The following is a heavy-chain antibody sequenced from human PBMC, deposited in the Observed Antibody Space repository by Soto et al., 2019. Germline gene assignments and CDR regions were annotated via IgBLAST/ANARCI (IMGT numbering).Heavy chain of an antibody. Sequence: SETLSLTCTVSGGSVSSYYWSWIRQSPEKGLEWIGYIYYSGSTKYNPSLKSRVTISVDTSKNQFSLKLSSATAADTAVYYCARDGDSSGWYGLRRPKKGGNYYYGMDVWGQGTTVTVSS. CDR1: GGSVSSYY. V-gene: IGHV4-59*08. CDR3: ARDGDSSGWYGLRRPKKGGNYYYGMDV. D-gene: IGHD6-19*01. J-gene: IGHJ6*02. CDR2: IYYSGST.